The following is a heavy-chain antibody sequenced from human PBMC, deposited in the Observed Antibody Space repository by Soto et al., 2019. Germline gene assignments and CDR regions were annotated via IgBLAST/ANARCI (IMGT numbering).Heavy chain of an antibody. J-gene: IGHJ6*03. V-gene: IGHV3-48*01. Sequence: EVHLVESGGDLVQPGGSLRLSCAASGFTFSTYSMNWVRLAPGKGLEWISYISSGSTNIYYADSVRGRFTISRDNAKKSLYLQMNILRAEYTAVYYCARETFCSGGSCYSSSREYYYYMDVWGKGTTVTVSS. CDR2: ISSGSTNI. CDR1: GFTFSTYS. D-gene: IGHD2-15*01. CDR3: ARETFCSGGSCYSSSREYYYYMDV.